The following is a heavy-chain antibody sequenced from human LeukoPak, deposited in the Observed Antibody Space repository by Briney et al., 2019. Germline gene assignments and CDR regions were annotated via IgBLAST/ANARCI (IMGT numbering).Heavy chain of an antibody. Sequence: GTSVKVSCKASGFTFTSSAMQWVRQARGQRLEWRGWIVVGSGNTNYAQKFQERVTITRDMSTSTAYMELSSLRSEDTAVYYCARVVGLTGYSSSWYSGYYYYMDVWGKGTTVTVSS. CDR3: ARVVGLTGYSSSWYSGYYYYMDV. V-gene: IGHV1-58*02. CDR2: IVVGSGNT. CDR1: GFTFTSSA. J-gene: IGHJ6*03. D-gene: IGHD6-13*01.